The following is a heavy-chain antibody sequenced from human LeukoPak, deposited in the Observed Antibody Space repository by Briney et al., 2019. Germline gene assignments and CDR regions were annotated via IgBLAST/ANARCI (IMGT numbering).Heavy chain of an antibody. CDR1: GDTFSSYA. J-gene: IGHJ5*02. CDR2: IIPIFGTA. V-gene: IGHV1-69*06. D-gene: IGHD3-16*01. Sequence: SVKVSCKASGDTFSSYAISWVRQAPGQGLEWMGGIIPIFGTANYAQKFQGRVTITADKSTSTAYMELSSLRSEDTAVYYCARGLTVKRSGDPNWFDPWGQGTLVTVSS. CDR3: ARGLTVKRSGDPNWFDP.